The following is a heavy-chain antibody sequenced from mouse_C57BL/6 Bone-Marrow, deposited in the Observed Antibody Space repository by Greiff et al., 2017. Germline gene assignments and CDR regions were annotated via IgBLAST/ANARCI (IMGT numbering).Heavy chain of an antibody. V-gene: IGHV1-26*01. CDR2: INPNNGGT. CDR1: GYTFTDYY. J-gene: IGHJ2*01. CDR3: AREDDGYYVYYFDY. Sequence: EVQLQQSGPELVKPGASVKISCKASGYTFTDYYMNWVKQSHGKSLEWIGDINPNNGGTSYNQKFKGKATLTVDKSSSTAYMELRSLTSEDSAVYYCAREDDGYYVYYFDYWGQGTTLTVSS. D-gene: IGHD2-3*01.